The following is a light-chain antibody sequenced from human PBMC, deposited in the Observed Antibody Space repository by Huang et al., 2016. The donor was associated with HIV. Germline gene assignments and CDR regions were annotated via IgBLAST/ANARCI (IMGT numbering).Light chain of an antibody. CDR1: QGISSY. CDR2: AAS. J-gene: IGKJ4*01. CDR3: QQLNSYPLT. Sequence: IQLTQSPSSLSASVGDRVTITCRASQGISSYLAWYQQKPGKAPKRQIYAASTLQSGVPSRFSGSGSGTDFTLTINSLQPEDFATYYCQQLNSYPLTFGGGTKVEIK. V-gene: IGKV1-9*01.